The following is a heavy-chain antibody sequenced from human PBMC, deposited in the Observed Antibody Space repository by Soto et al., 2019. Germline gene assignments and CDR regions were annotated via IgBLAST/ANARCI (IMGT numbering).Heavy chain of an antibody. D-gene: IGHD3-16*01. Sequence: GGSLRLSCSASGFTFSSYAMHWVRQAPGKGLEYVSLISSNGGSTYYADSVKGRFTISRDNSKNTLYLQMSSLRDEDTAVYYCVKVGFTYYLDYWGQGTLVTVSS. J-gene: IGHJ4*02. CDR2: ISSNGGST. CDR1: GFTFSSYA. V-gene: IGHV3-64D*06. CDR3: VKVGFTYYLDY.